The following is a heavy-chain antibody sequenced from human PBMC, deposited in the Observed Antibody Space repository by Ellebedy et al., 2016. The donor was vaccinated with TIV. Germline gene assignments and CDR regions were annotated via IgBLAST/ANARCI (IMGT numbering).Heavy chain of an antibody. CDR1: RGSISSYY. CDR2: IYYSGST. Sequence: MPSETLSLTCSVSRGSISSYYWSWIRQPPGKGLEWIGYIYYSGSTNYNPSLKSRVTISVDTSKNQFSLKLSSVTAADTAVYYCARRLIQPGYSSSSQEYYFDYWGQGTLVTVSS. J-gene: IGHJ4*02. V-gene: IGHV4-59*08. CDR3: ARRLIQPGYSSSSQEYYFDY. D-gene: IGHD6-6*01.